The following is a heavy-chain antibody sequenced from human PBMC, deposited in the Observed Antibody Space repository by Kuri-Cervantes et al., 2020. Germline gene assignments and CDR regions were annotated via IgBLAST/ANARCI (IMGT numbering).Heavy chain of an antibody. J-gene: IGHJ6*03. CDR3: GRAVGGQLPEYYYYYMDV. CDR1: GFTFSSYS. V-gene: IGHV3-48*01. Sequence: GGSLRLSCAASGFTFSSYSMNWVRQAPGKGLEWVSHISSSSSTKYYADSVKGRFTISRDNAKNSLYLQMNSLRAEDTAVYYCGRAVGGQLPEYYYYYMDVWGKGTTVTVSS. D-gene: IGHD5-24*01. CDR2: ISSSSSTK.